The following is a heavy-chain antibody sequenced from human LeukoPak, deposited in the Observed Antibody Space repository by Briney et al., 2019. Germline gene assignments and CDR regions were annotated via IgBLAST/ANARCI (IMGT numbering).Heavy chain of an antibody. CDR1: GFTFSSYA. V-gene: IGHV3-21*01. Sequence: GGSLRLSCAASGFTFSSYAMSWVRQAPGKGLEWVSSISSSSSYIYYADSVKGRFTISRDNAKNSLYLQMNSLRAEDTAVYYCARDSTGGGYSAFTSLYYYYGMDVWGQGTTVTVSS. J-gene: IGHJ6*02. D-gene: IGHD6-13*01. CDR2: ISSSSSYI. CDR3: ARDSTGGGYSAFTSLYYYYGMDV.